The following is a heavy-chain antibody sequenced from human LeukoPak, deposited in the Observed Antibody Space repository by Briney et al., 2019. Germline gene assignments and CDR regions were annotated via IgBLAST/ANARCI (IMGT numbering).Heavy chain of an antibody. CDR3: ARLRGYSSSSGTRGFDY. D-gene: IGHD6-6*01. V-gene: IGHV4-34*01. CDR2: IYYSGST. J-gene: IGHJ4*02. CDR1: GGSFSGYY. Sequence: SETLSLTCAVYGGSFSGYYWSWIRQPPGKGLEWIGSIYYSGSTYYNPSLKSRVTISVDTSKNQFSLKLSSVTAADTAVYYCARLRGYSSSSGTRGFDYWGQGTLVTVSS.